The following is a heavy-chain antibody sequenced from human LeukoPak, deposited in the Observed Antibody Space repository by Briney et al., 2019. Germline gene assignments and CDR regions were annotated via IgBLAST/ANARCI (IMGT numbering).Heavy chain of an antibody. CDR1: GYTFIGYY. J-gene: IGHJ3*02. V-gene: IGHV1-2*02. CDR3: ARVGCSGGSCPTLGAFDI. CDR2: INPNSGGT. Sequence: ATVKVFCKASGYTFIGYYMHWVRQAPGQGLEWMGWINPNSGGTNYAQKFQGRVSMTRDTSISTAYMELSRLRSDDTAVYYCARVGCSGGSCPTLGAFDIWGQGTMVTVSS. D-gene: IGHD2-15*01.